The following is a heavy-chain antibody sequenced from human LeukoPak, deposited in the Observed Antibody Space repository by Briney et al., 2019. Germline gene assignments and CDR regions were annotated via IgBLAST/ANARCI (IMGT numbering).Heavy chain of an antibody. CDR1: GGSFSGYY. Sequence: SETLSLTCAVYGGSFSGYYWSWIRQPPGKGLEWIGEINHSGSTNYNPSLKSRVTISVDTSKNQFSLKLSSVTAADTAVYYCARGNLVAAAGPNPRYYYGMDVWGQGTTVTVS. CDR3: ARGNLVAAAGPNPRYYYGMDV. CDR2: INHSGST. V-gene: IGHV4-34*01. D-gene: IGHD6-13*01. J-gene: IGHJ6*02.